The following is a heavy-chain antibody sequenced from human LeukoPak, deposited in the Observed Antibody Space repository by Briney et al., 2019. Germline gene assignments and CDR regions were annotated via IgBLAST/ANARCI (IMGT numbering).Heavy chain of an antibody. J-gene: IGHJ5*02. CDR3: ARGEPPWFDP. Sequence: KPSETLSLTCAVYGGSFSGYYWSWIRQPPGKGLEWIGSIYYSGSTYYNPSLKSRVTISVDTSKNQFSLKLSSVTAADTAVYYCARGEPPWFDPWGQGTLVTVSS. CDR2: IYYSGST. D-gene: IGHD1-26*01. V-gene: IGHV4-34*01. CDR1: GGSFSGYY.